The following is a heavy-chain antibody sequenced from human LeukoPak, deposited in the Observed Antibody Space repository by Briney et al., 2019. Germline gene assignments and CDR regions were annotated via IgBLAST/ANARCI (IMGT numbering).Heavy chain of an antibody. V-gene: IGHV4-39*01. D-gene: IGHD2-2*01. J-gene: IGHJ4*02. CDR2: IYYSGST. CDR1: GGSISNTYY. Sequence: PSETLSLTCTVSGGSISNTYYWGWIRQPPGRGLEWIGIIYYSGSTYYNPSLKSRVTISVAMSKNQFSLKLSSVTAADTAVYYCARQYCTSTTCWGYFDYWGQGTLVTVSS. CDR3: ARQYCTSTTCWGYFDY.